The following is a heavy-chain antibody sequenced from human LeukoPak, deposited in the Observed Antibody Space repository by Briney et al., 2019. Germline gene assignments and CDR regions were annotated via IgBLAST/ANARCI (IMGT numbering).Heavy chain of an antibody. Sequence: PGRSLRLSCAASGFTFSNYTMHWVRQAPGKGLEWVAVISFAGSNRYYADSVKGRFTISRDNSKNTLYLQMNSLRTEDTAVYYCARTQTSYSAYDLVDYWGQGTLVTVSS. J-gene: IGHJ4*02. CDR2: ISFAGSNR. D-gene: IGHD5-12*01. V-gene: IGHV3-30-3*01. CDR1: GFTFSNYT. CDR3: ARTQTSYSAYDLVDY.